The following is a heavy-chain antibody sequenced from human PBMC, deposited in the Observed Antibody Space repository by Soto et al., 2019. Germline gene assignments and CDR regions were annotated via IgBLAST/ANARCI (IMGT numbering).Heavy chain of an antibody. J-gene: IGHJ4*02. CDR2: IFSNDEK. Sequence: QVTLKESGPVLVKPTETLTLTCTVSGFSLSNARVGVSCIRQPPVKSLEGRAHIFSNDEKSYSTSLKGRLTISNDTSKSQVVLTMTHMDPVDTATYYCARIRTVYDSSGYYPPHFDYWGQGTLVTVSS. V-gene: IGHV2-26*01. CDR3: ARIRTVYDSSGYYPPHFDY. CDR1: GFSLSNARVG. D-gene: IGHD3-22*01.